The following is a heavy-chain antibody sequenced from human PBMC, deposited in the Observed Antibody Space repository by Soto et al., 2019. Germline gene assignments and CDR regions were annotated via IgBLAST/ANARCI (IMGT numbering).Heavy chain of an antibody. CDR2: ISYDERNK. J-gene: IGHJ6*02. V-gene: IGHV3-30-3*01. CDR3: ARDLNGRDVGTGMIYNYYYAMDV. CDR1: GFTFSTYA. D-gene: IGHD5-18*01. Sequence: GGSLRLSCAASGFTFSTYAMHWVRQAPGRGLEWVAVISYDERNKFYVDSVKGRFTISRDNSKNTLYLQMSSLRAEDTAVYYCARDLNGRDVGTGMIYNYYYAMDVWGQGTTVTVSS.